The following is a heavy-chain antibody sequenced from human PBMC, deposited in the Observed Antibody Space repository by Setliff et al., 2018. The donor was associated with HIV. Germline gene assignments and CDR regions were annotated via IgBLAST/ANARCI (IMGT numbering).Heavy chain of an antibody. Sequence: GESLKISCQCSGFNFLAHWIGWVRQVPEKGLEWMGIVYPGDSDTRYNPSLEGQVTVSADKTITTAYLQLTSLKASDTAMYFCARLPYYVSGGVFDHWGKGTLVTAPQ. CDR2: VYPGDSDT. J-gene: IGHJ4*02. D-gene: IGHD3-10*01. CDR3: ARLPYYVSGGVFDH. CDR1: GFNFLAHW. V-gene: IGHV5-51*01.